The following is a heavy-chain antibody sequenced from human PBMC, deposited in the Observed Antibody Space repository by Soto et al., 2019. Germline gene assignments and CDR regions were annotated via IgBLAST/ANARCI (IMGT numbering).Heavy chain of an antibody. D-gene: IGHD2-15*01. CDR1: GGTFSRYS. Sequence: SVKVSCKASGGTFSRYSITWVRQAPGHGLEWIGRIIPIFGIASYAQKFQGRVTMTRNTSISTAYMELSSLRSEDTAVYYCARVVYCSGGSCYLPFDYWG. CDR2: IIPIFGIA. V-gene: IGHV1-69*02. J-gene: IGHJ4*01. CDR3: ARVVYCSGGSCYLPFDY.